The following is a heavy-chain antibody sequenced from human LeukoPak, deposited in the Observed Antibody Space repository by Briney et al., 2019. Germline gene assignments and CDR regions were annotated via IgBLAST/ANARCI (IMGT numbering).Heavy chain of an antibody. CDR2: IIPIFGTA. D-gene: IGHD6-6*01. CDR1: GGTFSSYG. V-gene: IGHV1-69*05. J-gene: IGHJ6*03. Sequence: SVKVSCKASGGTFSSYGISWVRQAPGQGLEWMGGIIPIFGTANYAQKFQGRVTITTDESTSTAYMDLSSLRSEDAAVYYCARGPLGYSSSSLTYYYYYYMDVWGKGTTVTVSS. CDR3: ARGPLGYSSSSLTYYYYYYMDV.